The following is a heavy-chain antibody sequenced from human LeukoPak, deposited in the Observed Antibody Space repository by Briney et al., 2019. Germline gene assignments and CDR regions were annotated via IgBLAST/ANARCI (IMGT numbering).Heavy chain of an antibody. J-gene: IGHJ4*02. V-gene: IGHV3-23*01. CDR2: ISGSGGST. Sequence: GGSLRLSCAASGFTFSSYGMSWVRQAPGKGLEWVSGISGSGGSTYYADSVKDRFTISRDNSKNTLYLEMNSLRAEDTAVYYCANSEDIVVVPDANFDYWGQGTLVTVSS. CDR1: GFTFSSYG. CDR3: ANSEDIVVVPDANFDY. D-gene: IGHD2-2*01.